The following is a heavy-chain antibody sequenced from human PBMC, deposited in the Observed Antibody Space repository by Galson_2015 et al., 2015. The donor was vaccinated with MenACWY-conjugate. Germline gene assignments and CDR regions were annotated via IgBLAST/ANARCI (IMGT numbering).Heavy chain of an antibody. J-gene: IGHJ4*02. CDR3: AKRIAPSGAPYYFDS. V-gene: IGHV3-23*01. CDR1: GFTFNNYA. Sequence: LRLSCAASGFTFNNYAMRWFRHSPGRGLEWVSAINGDDDQPFYAEAVKGRFTVARDSARNTVYLQMKSLRPEDTAIYYCAKRIAPSGAPYYFDSWGQGTLVTVSS. D-gene: IGHD6-13*01. CDR2: INGDDDQP.